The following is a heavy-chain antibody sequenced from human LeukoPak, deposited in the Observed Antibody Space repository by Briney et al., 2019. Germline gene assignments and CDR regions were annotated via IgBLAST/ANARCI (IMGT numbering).Heavy chain of an antibody. D-gene: IGHD6-13*01. V-gene: IGHV3-48*04. CDR3: AKDMGLGSSWYYFDY. CDR1: GFRFSTHS. Sequence: GGSLRLSCTASGFRFSTHSMSWVRQAPGKGLEWVSYISGGGSTIYYADSVKGRFTISRDNAKNSLYLQMNSLRAEDTALYYCAKDMGLGSSWYYFDYWGQGTLVTVSS. CDR2: ISGGGSTI. J-gene: IGHJ4*02.